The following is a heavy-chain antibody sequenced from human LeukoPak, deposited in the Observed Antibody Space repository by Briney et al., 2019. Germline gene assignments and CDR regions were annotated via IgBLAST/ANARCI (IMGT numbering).Heavy chain of an antibody. D-gene: IGHD3-9*01. CDR2: IIPILGIA. J-gene: IGHJ5*02. V-gene: IGHV1-69*04. CDR1: GGTFSSYA. Sequence: SVKVSCKASGGTFSSYAISWVRQAPGQGLEWMGRIIPILGIANYAQKFQGRVTITANKSTSTAYMELSSLRSEDTAVYYCARGYYDILTGYYNWFDPWGQGTLVTVSS. CDR3: ARGYYDILTGYYNWFDP.